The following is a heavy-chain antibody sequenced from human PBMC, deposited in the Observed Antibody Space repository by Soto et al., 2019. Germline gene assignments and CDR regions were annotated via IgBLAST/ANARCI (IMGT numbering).Heavy chain of an antibody. D-gene: IGHD2-15*01. V-gene: IGHV4-59*01. CDR3: AATPRY. CDR2: IYSIGST. CDR1: GGSITSYY. J-gene: IGHJ4*02. Sequence: QVQLQESGPGLVKPSETLSLTCTVSGGSITSYYWNWSRQPPGKGLEWIGYIYSIGSTNYNPSPRGRVSMSLDTSTNQVSLNVPSVTAADTAVYYCAATPRYWGQGRLVTVSS.